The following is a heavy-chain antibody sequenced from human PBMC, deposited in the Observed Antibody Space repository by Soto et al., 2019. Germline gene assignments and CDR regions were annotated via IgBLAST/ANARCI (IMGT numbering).Heavy chain of an antibody. D-gene: IGHD3-9*01. CDR2: IIPIFDRP. CDR3: TRRTFYDIVAAYGNYYDGMDV. V-gene: IGHV1-69*01. Sequence: QVQLVQSGAEVKKPESSVRVSCKASGGTFRSYAFSWVRQAPGQGLEWMGGIIPIFDRPNYAQKCQGRVTITADESTSTAYMELSSIRSEEAAVYYCTRRTFYDIVAAYGNYYDGMDVWGHGATVT. J-gene: IGHJ6*02. CDR1: GGTFRSYA.